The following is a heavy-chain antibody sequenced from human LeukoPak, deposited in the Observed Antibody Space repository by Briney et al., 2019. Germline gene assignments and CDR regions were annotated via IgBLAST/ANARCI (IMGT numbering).Heavy chain of an antibody. CDR1: GYSISGGYY. D-gene: IGHD5-18*01. CDR3: ASKKVGQLWSPFDY. J-gene: IGHJ4*02. Sequence: PSETLSLTCAVSGYSISGGYYWGWIRQPPGKGLEWIGSIYHSGSTYYNPSLKSRVTISVDTSKNQFSLKLSSVTAADTAVYYCASKKVGQLWSPFDYWGQGTLVTVSS. CDR2: IYHSGST. V-gene: IGHV4-38-2*01.